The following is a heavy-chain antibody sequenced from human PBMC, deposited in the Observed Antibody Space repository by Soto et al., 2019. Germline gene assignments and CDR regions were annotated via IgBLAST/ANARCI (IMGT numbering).Heavy chain of an antibody. CDR2: IYHSGST. J-gene: IGHJ4*02. CDR3: SREKIAAGGNFDY. V-gene: IGHV4-4*02. CDR1: SGSISSSNW. D-gene: IGHD1-26*01. Sequence: SETLSLTCAVSSGSISSSNWWSWVRQPPGKELEWIGEIYHSGSTNYNPSLKSRVTISVVKSKNQFSLMLSSVTAADTAVFYCSREKIAAGGNFDYWGQGTLVTVSS.